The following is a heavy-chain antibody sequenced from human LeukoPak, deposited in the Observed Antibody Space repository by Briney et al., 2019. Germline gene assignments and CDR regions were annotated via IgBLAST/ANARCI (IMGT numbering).Heavy chain of an antibody. V-gene: IGHV5-51*01. CDR1: GYSFTSYW. D-gene: IGHD2-15*01. Sequence: GESLKISCKGSGYSFTSYWIGWVRHVPGKGLEYMGIIYPGDSDTRYSPSFQGQVTISADKSISTAYLQWNSLKASDTAMYYCARWGGYCTGGSCYPLYYFDSWGQGTLVTVSS. CDR3: ARWGGYCTGGSCYPLYYFDS. CDR2: IYPGDSDT. J-gene: IGHJ4*02.